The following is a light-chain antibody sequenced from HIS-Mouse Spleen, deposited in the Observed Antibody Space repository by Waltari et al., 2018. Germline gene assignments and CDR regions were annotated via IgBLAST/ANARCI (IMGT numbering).Light chain of an antibody. CDR2: EVS. CDR3: SSYAGSNMV. J-gene: IGLJ2*01. Sequence: QSALTQPPSASGSPGPSVTISCTGTSSDVGGYNSFSWYQQHPGKAPKLMIYEVSKRPSGVPDRFSGSKSGNTASLTVSGLQAEDEADYYCSSYAGSNMVFGGGTKLTVL. CDR1: SSDVGGYNS. V-gene: IGLV2-8*01.